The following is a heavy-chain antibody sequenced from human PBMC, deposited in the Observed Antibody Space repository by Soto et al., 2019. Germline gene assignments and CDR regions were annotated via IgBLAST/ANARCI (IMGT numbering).Heavy chain of an antibody. CDR2: MNPNSGYT. J-gene: IGHJ4*02. V-gene: IGHV1-8*01. Sequence: ASVKVSCKASGYTFTSYDINWVRQATGQGLEWMGWMNPNSGYTGHAQKFQGRVTMTRDTSTSTAYMELSSLRSEDTAVYYRARVFGSIDYWGQGTLVTVSS. CDR1: GYTFTSYD. CDR3: ARVFGSIDY. D-gene: IGHD2-21*01.